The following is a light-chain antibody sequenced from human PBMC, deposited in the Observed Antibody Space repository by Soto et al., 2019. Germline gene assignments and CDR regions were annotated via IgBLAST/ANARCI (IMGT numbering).Light chain of an antibody. J-gene: IGLJ3*02. CDR3: AAWDDSREV. CDR2: RNN. Sequence: QAVVTQPPSASGTPGQRVTISCSGSSSNIGSNYVYWYQQLPGTAPKLLIYRNNQRPSGVPDRFSGSKSGTSASLAISGLRSEDEADYYCAAWDDSREVFGGGTKLTVL. V-gene: IGLV1-47*01. CDR1: SSNIGSNY.